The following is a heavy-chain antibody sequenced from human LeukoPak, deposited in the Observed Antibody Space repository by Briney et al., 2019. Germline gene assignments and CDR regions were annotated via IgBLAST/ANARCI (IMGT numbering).Heavy chain of an antibody. J-gene: IGHJ4*02. D-gene: IGHD3-16*02. V-gene: IGHV1-2*02. CDR3: ARVRRSKYRPEDYFDY. CDR1: GYTFTSYA. CDR2: INPNSGGT. Sequence: ASVKVSCKASGYTFTSYAMNWVRQAPGQGLEWMGWINPNSGGTNYAQKFQGRVTMARDTSISTAYMELSRLRSDDTAVYYCARVRRSKYRPEDYFDYWGQGTLVTVSS.